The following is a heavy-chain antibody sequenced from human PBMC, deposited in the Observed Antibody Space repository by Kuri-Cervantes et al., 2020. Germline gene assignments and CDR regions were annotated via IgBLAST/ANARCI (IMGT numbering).Heavy chain of an antibody. CDR3: ARGRNRSALYFDY. CDR1: GGSFSGYY. Sequence: ETLSLTCAVYGGSFSGYYWSWIRQPPGKGLEWIGEINHSGSTNYNPSLKSRVTISVDTSKNQFSLKLSSVTAADTAVYYCARGRNRSALYFDYWGQGTLVTVSS. CDR2: INHSGST. V-gene: IGHV4-34*01. J-gene: IGHJ4*02.